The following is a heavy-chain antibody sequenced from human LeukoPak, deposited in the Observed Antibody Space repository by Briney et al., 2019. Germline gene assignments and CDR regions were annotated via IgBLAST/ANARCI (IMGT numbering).Heavy chain of an antibody. CDR2: ISRGSSYI. CDR3: ARKSASAGAPFDY. J-gene: IGHJ4*02. D-gene: IGHD2-21*01. CDR1: GFTFSNYS. V-gene: IGHV3-21*03. Sequence: PGGSLRLSCAASGFTFSNYSMNWVRQAPGKGLEWVSSISRGSSYIYYADSVKGRFTISRDNAKNSLYLQMNSLRAEDTAVYYCARKSASAGAPFDYWGQGTLVTVSS.